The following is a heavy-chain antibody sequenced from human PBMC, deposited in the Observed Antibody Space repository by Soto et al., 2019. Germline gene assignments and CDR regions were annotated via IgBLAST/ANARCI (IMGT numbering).Heavy chain of an antibody. V-gene: IGHV3-30*18. D-gene: IGHD2-15*01. J-gene: IGHJ2*01. CDR3: AKGVEDIVVVVAATYWYFDL. CDR2: ISYDGSNK. Sequence: QVQLVESGGGVVQPGRSLRLSCAASGFTFSSYGMHWVRQAPGKGLEWVAVISYDGSNKYYADSVKGRFTISRDNSKSTLYLQMNSLRAEDTAVYYCAKGVEDIVVVVAATYWYFDLWGRGTLVTVSS. CDR1: GFTFSSYG.